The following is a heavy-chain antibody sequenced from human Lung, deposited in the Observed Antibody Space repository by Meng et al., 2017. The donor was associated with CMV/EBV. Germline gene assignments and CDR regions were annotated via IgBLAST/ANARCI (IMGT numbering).Heavy chain of an antibody. J-gene: IGHJ4*02. D-gene: IGHD2-2*03. Sequence: FSSYSINWVRQAPGKGLEWVSSISDSSSYIFYSDSVKGRFTISRDNAKNSLYLQMNSLRAEDTAVYYCARVGYCTTTNCYGDYFDYWGQGTLVTVSS. CDR1: FSSYS. V-gene: IGHV3-21*01. CDR2: ISDSSSYI. CDR3: ARVGYCTTTNCYGDYFDY.